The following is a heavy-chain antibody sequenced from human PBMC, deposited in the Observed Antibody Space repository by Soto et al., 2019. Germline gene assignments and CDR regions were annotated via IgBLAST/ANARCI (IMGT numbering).Heavy chain of an antibody. Sequence: SETLSLTCTVSGTSMSGHFWSWMRQPPGKGLEWIGYGYYSGSTLYNPSLKSRVTISLDTSKNHFSLRLNSVTSADTAVYYCARGVYLSLVRTGWLDLWGKGTLVTVSS. D-gene: IGHD3-10*01. V-gene: IGHV4-59*11. CDR1: GTSMSGHF. J-gene: IGHJ5*02. CDR2: GYYSGST. CDR3: ARGVYLSLVRTGWLDL.